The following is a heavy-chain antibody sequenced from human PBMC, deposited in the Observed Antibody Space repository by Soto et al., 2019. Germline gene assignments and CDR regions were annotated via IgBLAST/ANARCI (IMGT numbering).Heavy chain of an antibody. J-gene: IGHJ4*02. CDR2: IYYSGST. D-gene: IGHD4-17*01. CDR3: ARRYGYYFDY. V-gene: IGHV4-39*01. CDR1: GGSISSSSYY. Sequence: SETLSLTCTVSGGSISSSSYYWGWIRQPPGKGLEWIGSIYYSGSTYYNTSLKSRVTISVDTSKNQFSLKLSSVTAADMAVYYCARRYGYYFDYWGQGTLVTVSS.